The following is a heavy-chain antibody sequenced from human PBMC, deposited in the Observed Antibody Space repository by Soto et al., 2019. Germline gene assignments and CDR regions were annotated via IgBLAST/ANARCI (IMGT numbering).Heavy chain of an antibody. CDR3: AREVGYGDFSAALLD. J-gene: IGHJ4*02. D-gene: IGHD2-21*02. V-gene: IGHV1-69*01. CDR2: IITLFGAS. Sequence: VQLMQSGAEVKKPGSSVKVSCKASGGTFSSHSINWVRQAPGQGLEWMGGIITLFGASNYAQNFQGRVTITAGQSRSTAYRELNSLTSDDTAVYYCAREVGYGDFSAALLDWGQGTLVTVSS. CDR1: GGTFSSHS.